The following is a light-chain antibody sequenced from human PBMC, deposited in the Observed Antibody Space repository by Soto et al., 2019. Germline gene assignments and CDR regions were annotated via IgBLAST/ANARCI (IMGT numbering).Light chain of an antibody. CDR1: QSVNSN. J-gene: IGKJ1*01. CDR2: GAS. V-gene: IGKV3-15*01. Sequence: EIVMTQSPATLSVSPGERATLSCRASQSVNSNYLAWYQQKPGQAPRLLIYGASTRATGIPARFSGSGSGTEFTLTISSLQSEDFAVYYCQQYSDWPLTFGQGTKVDIK. CDR3: QQYSDWPLT.